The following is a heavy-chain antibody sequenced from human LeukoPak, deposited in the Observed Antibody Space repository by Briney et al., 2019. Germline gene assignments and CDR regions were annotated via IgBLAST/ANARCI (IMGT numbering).Heavy chain of an antibody. V-gene: IGHV4-4*02. CDR2: IHRSGSP. D-gene: IGHD1-14*01. CDR1: LDSTTSNF. CDR3: AREILGGFNPGAY. J-gene: IGHJ4*02. Sequence: SETLSLTCTVSLDSTTSNFWSWVRQPPGRGLEWIGEIHRSGSPNYNPSLQSRVTISIDRSRNQIALELSSVTAADTAVYYCAREILGGFNPGAYWGQGTLVTVSS.